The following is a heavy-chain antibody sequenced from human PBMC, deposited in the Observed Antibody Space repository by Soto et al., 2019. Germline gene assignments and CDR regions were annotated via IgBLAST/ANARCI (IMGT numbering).Heavy chain of an antibody. V-gene: IGHV3-21*01. J-gene: IGHJ4*02. CDR1: GFTFSTYS. Sequence: PXGSLRLSCAASGFTFSTYSMNWVRQAPGKGLEWVSSISGSGNYTHYADFLRGRFTISRDNAKTSLYLQINSLRAEDTAVYYCAREGINNYNEYYFDSWGQGTVVTVSS. CDR3: AREGINNYNEYYFDS. CDR2: ISGSGNYT. D-gene: IGHD4-4*01.